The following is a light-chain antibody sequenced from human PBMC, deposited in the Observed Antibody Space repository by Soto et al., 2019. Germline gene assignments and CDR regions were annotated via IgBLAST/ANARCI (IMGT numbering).Light chain of an antibody. V-gene: IGLV2-8*01. CDR2: DVS. CDR3: SSYAGDNNVV. CDR1: SSDVGGYNF. J-gene: IGLJ2*01. Sequence: QYALTQPPSASGSPGQSVTISCTGTSSDVGGYNFVSWYQQHPGKAPKPLIYDVSKRPAGVPDRFSGSKSGNTASLTVSGLQAEDEADYYCSSYAGDNNVVFGGGTKVTVL.